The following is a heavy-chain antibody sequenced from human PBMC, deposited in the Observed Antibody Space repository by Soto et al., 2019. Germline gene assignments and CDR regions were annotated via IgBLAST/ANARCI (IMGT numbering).Heavy chain of an antibody. V-gene: IGHV3-72*01. J-gene: IGHJ4*02. CDR1: GLTLSDPY. CDR2: SRGKAQGYTT. CDR3: VRATYFSDSSCYTRCFDY. Sequence: GGSLRPSLAAPGLTLSDPYTVWVRQAPVKAPVWVGRSRGKAQGYTTEYAASVKGRFLTSRDDSKNSVYLQMNSLKTEDTAVYYCVRATYFSDSSCYTRCFDYWGQGTLVTVSS. D-gene: IGHD3-22*01.